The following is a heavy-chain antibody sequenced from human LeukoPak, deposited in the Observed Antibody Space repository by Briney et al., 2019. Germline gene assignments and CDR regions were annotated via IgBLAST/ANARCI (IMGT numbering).Heavy chain of an antibody. CDR2: ISGSGGST. Sequence: GGSLRLSCAASGFTFSSYAMSWVRQAPGKGLEWVSAISGSGGSTYYADSVKGRFTISRDNSKNTLYLQMNSLRAEDTAVYYCATTHRGYYDSSGYYFYAFDIWGQGTMVTVSS. D-gene: IGHD3-22*01. J-gene: IGHJ3*02. CDR1: GFTFSSYA. CDR3: ATTHRGYYDSSGYYFYAFDI. V-gene: IGHV3-23*01.